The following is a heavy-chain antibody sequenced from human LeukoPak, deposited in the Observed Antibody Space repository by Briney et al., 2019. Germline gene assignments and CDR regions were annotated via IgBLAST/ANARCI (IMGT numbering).Heavy chain of an antibody. CDR2: INHSGST. J-gene: IGHJ6*02. Sequence: SETLSLTCAVYGGPFSGYYWSWIRQPPGKGLEWIGEINHSGSTNYNPSLKSRVTISVDTSKNQFSLKLSSVTAADTAVYYCARANTYYYYGMDVWGQGTTVTVSS. V-gene: IGHV4-34*01. CDR3: ARANTYYYYGMDV. CDR1: GGPFSGYY.